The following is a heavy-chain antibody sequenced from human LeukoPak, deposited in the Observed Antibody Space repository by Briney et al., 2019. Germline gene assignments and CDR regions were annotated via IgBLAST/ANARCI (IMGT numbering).Heavy chain of an antibody. CDR3: ARSGFSTGFYLDF. D-gene: IGHD6-19*01. V-gene: IGHV1-2*02. J-gene: IGHJ4*02. CDR1: GYTFTTYR. CDR2: IDPPSGTP. Sequence: ASVKLSCKASGYTFTTYRITWVRQAPGQGLEWMGWIDPPSGTPHYAQKFQDTVTLTRDTSIGTAYMEVHRLQSDDTAVYYCARSGFSTGFYLDFWGQGTLISVSS.